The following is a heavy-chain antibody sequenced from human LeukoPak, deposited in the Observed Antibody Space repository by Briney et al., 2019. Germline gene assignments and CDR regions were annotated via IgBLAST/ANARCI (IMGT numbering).Heavy chain of an antibody. J-gene: IGHJ4*02. CDR1: GGSFSGYY. CDR3: ARGAGWYNWNLLLYFDY. D-gene: IGHD1-20*01. CDR2: INHSGST. Sequence: SETLSLTCAVYGGSFSGYYWSWIRQPPGKGLEWIGEINHSGSTNYNPSLKSRVTISVDTSKNQFSLKLSSVPAADTAVYYCARGAGWYNWNLLLYFDYWGQGTLVTVSS. V-gene: IGHV4-34*01.